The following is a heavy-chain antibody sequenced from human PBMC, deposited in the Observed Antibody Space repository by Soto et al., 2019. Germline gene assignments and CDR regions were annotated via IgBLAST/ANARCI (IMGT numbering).Heavy chain of an antibody. Sequence: PWWCLRLACAACGFTFSSYVMHGARQAPGKGLEWVAVIWYDGSNKYYADSVKGRFTISRDNSKNTLYLQMNSLRAEDTAVYYSARDEKYIFDYWGQGTLVTVSS. CDR1: GFTFSSYV. D-gene: IGHD6-6*01. CDR2: IWYDGSNK. J-gene: IGHJ4*02. CDR3: ARDEKYIFDY. V-gene: IGHV3-33*01.